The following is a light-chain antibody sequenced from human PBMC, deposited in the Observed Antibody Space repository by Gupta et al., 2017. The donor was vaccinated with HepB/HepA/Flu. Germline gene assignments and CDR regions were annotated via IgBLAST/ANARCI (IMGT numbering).Light chain of an antibody. Sequence: QSVLTQPPSVSAAPGQKVTISCSGSSSNIGSYYVSWYQQLPGTAPKLLICENIKRPSGIPARFSGSKSGTSATLDITGLQTGDEADYYCETWDGSLNGGVFGGGTKLTVL. CDR3: ETWDGSLNGGV. V-gene: IGLV1-51*02. J-gene: IGLJ3*02. CDR1: SSNIGSYY. CDR2: ENI.